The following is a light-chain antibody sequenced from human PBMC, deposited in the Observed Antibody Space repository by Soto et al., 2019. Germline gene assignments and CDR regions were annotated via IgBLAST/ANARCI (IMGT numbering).Light chain of an antibody. CDR2: GAS. Sequence: EIVLTQSPGTLSLSPGERATLSCRASQSVSSSLAWYQQKPGQAPRLVIYGASTRATGIPARFSGSGSGTEFTLTISSLQSEDFAVYYCQQYNNWWTFGQGTMVDIK. CDR3: QQYNNWWT. J-gene: IGKJ1*01. V-gene: IGKV3-15*01. CDR1: QSVSSS.